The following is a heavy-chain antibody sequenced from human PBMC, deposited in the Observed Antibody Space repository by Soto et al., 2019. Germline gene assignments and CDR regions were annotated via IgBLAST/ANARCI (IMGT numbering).Heavy chain of an antibody. CDR1: GYTFTSYG. CDR3: AVGRRRGSSWYRPLDY. Sequence: QVQLVQSGAEVKKPVASVKVSCKASGYTFTSYGISWVRQAPGQGLEWMGWISAYNGNTNYAQKLQGRVTMTTDTSTSTAYMELRSLRSDDTAVYYCAVGRRRGSSWYRPLDYWGQGTLVTVSS. V-gene: IGHV1-18*04. CDR2: ISAYNGNT. D-gene: IGHD6-13*01. J-gene: IGHJ4*02.